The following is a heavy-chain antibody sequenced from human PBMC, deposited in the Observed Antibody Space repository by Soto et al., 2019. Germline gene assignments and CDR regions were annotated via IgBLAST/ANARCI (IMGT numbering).Heavy chain of an antibody. CDR1: GGSVNSASYY. CDR3: ARRLTLTRFNV. V-gene: IGHV4-39*01. D-gene: IGHD4-17*01. Sequence: PSGTLSLTSTVSGGSVNSASYYWGWLRQPPGKGPEWIGSIYYTGRTYYNPSLKSRVTISVDTSKNQFSLKVTSVTAADTAVYYCARRLTLTRFNVWGHGTTVPVSS. J-gene: IGHJ6*02. CDR2: IYYTGRT.